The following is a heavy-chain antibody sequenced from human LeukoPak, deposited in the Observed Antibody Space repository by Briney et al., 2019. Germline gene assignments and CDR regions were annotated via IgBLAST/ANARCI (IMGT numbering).Heavy chain of an antibody. D-gene: IGHD1-26*01. J-gene: IGHJ4*02. V-gene: IGHV3-23*01. CDR1: GFTFSSYA. CDR2: ISGSGGST. CDR3: AKDGYSGSPYYFDY. Sequence: TGGSLRLSCAASGFTFSSYAMSWVRQAPGKGLEWVSAISGSGGSTYYADSVKGRFTISRDNSKNTLYLRMNSLRAEDTAVYYCAKDGYSGSPYYFDYWGQGTLVTVSS.